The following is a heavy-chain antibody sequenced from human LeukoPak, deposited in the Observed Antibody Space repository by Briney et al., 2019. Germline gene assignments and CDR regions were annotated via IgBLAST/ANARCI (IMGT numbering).Heavy chain of an antibody. CDR1: RYTLTELS. Sequence: ASVKVSCKVSRYTLTELSMHWVRQAPGKGLEWMGGFDPEDGETIYAQKFQGRVTMTEDTSTDTAYMELSSLRSEDTAVYYCAAVPAAISQGWFDPWSQGTLVTVSS. J-gene: IGHJ5*02. D-gene: IGHD2-2*01. CDR2: FDPEDGET. V-gene: IGHV1-24*01. CDR3: AAVPAAISQGWFDP.